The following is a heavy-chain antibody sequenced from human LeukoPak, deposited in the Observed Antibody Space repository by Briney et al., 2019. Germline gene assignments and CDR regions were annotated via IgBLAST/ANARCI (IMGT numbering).Heavy chain of an antibody. D-gene: IGHD2-2*01. CDR3: ARSLCSSSSCPIDY. J-gene: IGHJ4*02. CDR1: GYTFTNYY. V-gene: IGHV1-46*01. Sequence: GASVTVSCTASGYTFTNYYMNCVRQAPGQGHEWMGLINPSDGSTTYAQKFQGRVTMTRDTSTTTVYMELSSLRSEDTAVYYCARSLCSSSSCPIDYWGQGTLVTVSS. CDR2: INPSDGST.